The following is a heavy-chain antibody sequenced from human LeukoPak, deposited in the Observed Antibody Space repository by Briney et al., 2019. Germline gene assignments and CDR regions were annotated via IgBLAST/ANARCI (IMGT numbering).Heavy chain of an antibody. CDR1: GGTFSSCA. CDR2: IIPIFGTA. Sequence: SVKVSCKASGGTFSSCAISWVRQAPGQGLELMGGIIPIFGTANYAQKFQGGVTITADESTSTAYMELSSLRSEDTAVYYCARDNLAGVPLRGWFDPWGQGTLVTVSS. V-gene: IGHV1-69*13. CDR3: ARDNLAGVPLRGWFDP. D-gene: IGHD7-27*01. J-gene: IGHJ5*02.